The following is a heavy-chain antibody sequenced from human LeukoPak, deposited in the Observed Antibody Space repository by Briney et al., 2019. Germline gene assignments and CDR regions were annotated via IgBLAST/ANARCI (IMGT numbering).Heavy chain of an antibody. CDR3: ARDFPSSGWYHPFDY. Sequence: ASVKVSCKASGYTFTSYPIHWVRQAPGQGLEWMGWINPNSGGTNYAQKFQGRVTMTRDTSISTVYMELSRLRSDDTAVYYCARDFPSSGWYHPFDYWGQGILVTVSS. CDR2: INPNSGGT. D-gene: IGHD6-19*01. V-gene: IGHV1-2*02. CDR1: GYTFTSYP. J-gene: IGHJ4*02.